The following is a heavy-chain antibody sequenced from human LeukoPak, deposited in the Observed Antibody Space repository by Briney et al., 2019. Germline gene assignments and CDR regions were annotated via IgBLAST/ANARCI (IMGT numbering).Heavy chain of an antibody. CDR1: GYSINSGYY. CDR3: ARMSAYGGYFDY. V-gene: IGHV4-38-2*02. D-gene: IGHD4-23*01. CDR2: IYHSGST. J-gene: IGHJ4*02. Sequence: SETLSLTCTVSGYSINSGYYWGWIRQPPGKGLEWIGIIYHSGSTYYNPSLKSRVTISVDTSKNQFSLKLSSVTAADTAVYYCARMSAYGGYFDYWGQGTLVTVSS.